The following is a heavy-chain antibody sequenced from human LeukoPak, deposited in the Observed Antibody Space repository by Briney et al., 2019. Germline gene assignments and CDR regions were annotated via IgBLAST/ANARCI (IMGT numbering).Heavy chain of an antibody. J-gene: IGHJ4*02. V-gene: IGHV1-69*06. D-gene: IGHD6-19*01. CDR2: IIPIFGTA. CDR1: GSTFSSYA. Sequence: SVKVSCKASGSTFSSYAISWVRQAPGQGLEWMGGIIPIFGTANYAQKFQGRVMITADKSTSTAYMELSSLRSEDTAVYYCAKCDGSSVWCHFDYWGQGTLVTVSS. CDR3: AKCDGSSVWCHFDY.